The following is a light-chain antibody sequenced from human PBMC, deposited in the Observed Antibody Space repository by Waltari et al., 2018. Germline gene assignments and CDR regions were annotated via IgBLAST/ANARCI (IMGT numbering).Light chain of an antibody. Sequence: QSALTQPPSASGSPGQSVTIPCTGTSSDVGGYHYVSWYQQHPGKAPKHMIYEVSKRPSGVPDRFSGSKSGNTASLTVSGLQAEDEADYYCSSYAGSNNVVFGGGTKLTVL. CDR2: EVS. J-gene: IGLJ2*01. CDR3: SSYAGSNNVV. CDR1: SSDVGGYHY. V-gene: IGLV2-8*01.